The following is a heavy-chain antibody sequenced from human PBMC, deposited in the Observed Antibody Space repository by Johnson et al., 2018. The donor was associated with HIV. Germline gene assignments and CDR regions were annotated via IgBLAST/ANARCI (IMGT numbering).Heavy chain of an antibody. CDR3: AGDRDGQQWRSAFDI. Sequence: QVQLVESGGGVVQPGGSLRLSCAASGFTFSTFGMHWVRQAPGKGLEWVSFKRYDGSNKYYADSVKGRFTISRDNSKNTLYLQMKGLRAEETAVYYCAGDRDGQQWRSAFDIWGQGTMVTVSS. CDR1: GFTFSTFG. J-gene: IGHJ3*02. D-gene: IGHD6-19*01. V-gene: IGHV3-30*02. CDR2: KRYDGSNK.